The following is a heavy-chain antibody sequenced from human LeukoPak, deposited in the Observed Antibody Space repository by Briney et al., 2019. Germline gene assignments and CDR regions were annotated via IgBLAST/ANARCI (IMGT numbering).Heavy chain of an antibody. V-gene: IGHV1-8*03. J-gene: IGHJ4*02. CDR2: MNPSSGNT. Sequence: GASLKGSCKASGYTFTSYDINWVRQATGQGLEWMGWMNPSSGNTGYAQKFQGRVTITRNTSISTAYMELSSLRSEDTAVYYCAYYDFWSGYHYWGQGTLVTVSS. CDR1: GYTFTSYD. CDR3: AYYDFWSGYHY. D-gene: IGHD3-3*01.